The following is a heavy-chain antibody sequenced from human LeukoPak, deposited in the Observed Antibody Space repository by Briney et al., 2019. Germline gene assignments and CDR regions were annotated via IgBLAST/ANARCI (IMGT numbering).Heavy chain of an antibody. V-gene: IGHV3-30*03. D-gene: IGHD6-6*01. CDR1: GFTFSSYG. CDR2: ISYDENNK. CDR3: ARMGEQLVPYYYYGMDV. J-gene: IGHJ6*02. Sequence: PGRSLRLSCAASGFTFSSYGMHWVRQAPGKGLEGVAGISYDENNKYYAASVKGRFTISRDNAKNSLYLQMNSLRAEDTAVYYCARMGEQLVPYYYYGMDVWGQGTTVTVSS.